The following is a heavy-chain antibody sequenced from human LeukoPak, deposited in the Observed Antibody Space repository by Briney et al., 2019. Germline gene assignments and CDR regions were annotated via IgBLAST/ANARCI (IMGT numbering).Heavy chain of an antibody. V-gene: IGHV3-30*02. CDR2: IRYDGSNK. D-gene: IGHD4-17*01. CDR3: AKDRVYGDYRIFDY. J-gene: IGHJ4*02. Sequence: GGSLRLSCAASGFSFSIYGMLWVRQAPGKGLEWVAFIRYDGSNKYYADSVKGRFTISRDNSKNTLYLQMNSLRAEDTAVYHCAKDRVYGDYRIFDYWGQGTLVTVSS. CDR1: GFSFSIYG.